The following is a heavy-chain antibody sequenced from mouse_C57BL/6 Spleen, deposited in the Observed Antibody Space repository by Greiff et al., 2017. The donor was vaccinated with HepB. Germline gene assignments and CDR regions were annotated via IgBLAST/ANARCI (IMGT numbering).Heavy chain of an antibody. D-gene: IGHD1-1*01. CDR3: ARSIYYGSRRYFDV. CDR2: IYPGDGDT. V-gene: IGHV1-82*01. Sequence: QVQLQQSGPELVKPGASVKISCKASGYAFSSSWMNWVKQRPGKGLEWIGRIYPGDGDTNYNGKFKGKATLTADKSSSTAYMQLSSLTSEDSAVYFCARSIYYGSRRYFDVWGTGTTVTVSS. J-gene: IGHJ1*03. CDR1: GYAFSSSW.